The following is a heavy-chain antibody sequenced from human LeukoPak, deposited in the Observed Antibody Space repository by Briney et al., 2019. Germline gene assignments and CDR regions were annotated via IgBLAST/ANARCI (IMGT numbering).Heavy chain of an antibody. CDR1: GYTFTSYG. Sequence: GASVKVSCKASGYTFTSYGISWVRQAPGQGLEWMGWVSAYNGNTNDAQKLQGRVTMTTDTSTSTAYMELRSLRSDDTAVYYCAWRAYYYGSGSRSDDYYYGMDVWGQGTTVTVSS. V-gene: IGHV1-18*01. J-gene: IGHJ6*02. CDR2: VSAYNGNT. D-gene: IGHD3-10*01. CDR3: AWRAYYYGSGSRSDDYYYGMDV.